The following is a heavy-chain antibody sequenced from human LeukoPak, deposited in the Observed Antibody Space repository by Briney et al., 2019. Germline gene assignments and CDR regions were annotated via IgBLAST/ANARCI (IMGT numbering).Heavy chain of an antibody. V-gene: IGHV1-69*05. CDR2: IIPIFGTA. CDR3: ARDVGGYGDYVQNYFDY. D-gene: IGHD4-17*01. CDR1: GGTFSSYA. Sequence: ASVKVSCKASGGTFSSYAISWVRQAPGQGLEWMGRIIPIFGTASYAQKFQGRVTITTDESTSTAYMELSSLRSEDTAVYYCARDVGGYGDYVQNYFDYWGQGTLVTVSS. J-gene: IGHJ4*02.